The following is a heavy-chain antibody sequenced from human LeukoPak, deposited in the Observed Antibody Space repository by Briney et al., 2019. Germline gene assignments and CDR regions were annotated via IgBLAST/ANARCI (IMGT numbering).Heavy chain of an antibody. V-gene: IGHV3-30*02. CDR1: GFTFSSYG. D-gene: IGHD3-22*01. Sequence: GGSLTLSCAASGFTFSSYGMHWVRQAPGKGLEWVAFIRYDGSNKYYADYVKGRFTISRDNSKNTLYLQMNSLRAEDTAVYYCAKDQVDYYDSSGYYYETDYWGQGTLVTVSS. J-gene: IGHJ4*02. CDR2: IRYDGSNK. CDR3: AKDQVDYYDSSGYYYETDY.